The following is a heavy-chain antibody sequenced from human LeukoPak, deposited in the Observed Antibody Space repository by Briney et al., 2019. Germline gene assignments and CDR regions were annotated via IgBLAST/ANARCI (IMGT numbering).Heavy chain of an antibody. J-gene: IGHJ4*02. Sequence: ASVKVSCKASGYTFTSYGINWVRQAPGQGLEWMGWISGYNDNTNYDQKLQGRVAMTTDTSTNTAYMELRSLRSDDTAVYYCARAYSGSYFDYWGQGTLVTVSS. CDR1: GYTFTSYG. CDR2: ISGYNDNT. V-gene: IGHV1-18*01. D-gene: IGHD1-26*01. CDR3: ARAYSGSYFDY.